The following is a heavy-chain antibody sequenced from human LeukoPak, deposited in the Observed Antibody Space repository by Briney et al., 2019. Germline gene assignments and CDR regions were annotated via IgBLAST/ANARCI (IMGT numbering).Heavy chain of an antibody. V-gene: IGHV3-21*01. J-gene: IGHJ4*02. CDR2: ISSSSSYI. D-gene: IGHD2/OR15-2a*01. CDR3: AREERRYYFDY. CDR1: GFTFSSYS. Sequence: PGGSLRLSCAASGFTFSSYSMNWVRQAPGNGLEWVSSISSSSSYIYYADSVKGRFTISRDNAKNSLYLQMNSLRAEDTAVYYCAREERRYYFDYWGQGTLVTVSS.